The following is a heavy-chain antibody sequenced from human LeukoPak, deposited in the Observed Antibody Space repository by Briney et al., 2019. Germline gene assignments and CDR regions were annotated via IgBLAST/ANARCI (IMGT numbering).Heavy chain of an antibody. J-gene: IGHJ4*02. V-gene: IGHV3-48*03. CDR1: GFTFSSYE. Sequence: GGSLRLSCAASGFTFSSYEMNWVRQAPGKGLEWVAYISSSGSTIYYADSVKGRFTISRDNAKNSLYLQMNSLRAEDTAVYYCARSGYCSGGSCYWDFDYWGQGTLVTVSS. D-gene: IGHD2-15*01. CDR3: ARSGYCSGGSCYWDFDY. CDR2: ISSSGSTI.